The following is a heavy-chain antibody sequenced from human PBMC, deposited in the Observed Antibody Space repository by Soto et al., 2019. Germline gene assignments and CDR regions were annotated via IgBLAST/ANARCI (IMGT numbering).Heavy chain of an antibody. CDR2: INPSGGST. J-gene: IGHJ6*02. V-gene: IGHV1-46*01. CDR3: ASAGLTGTGYYIPRHYYYYGMDV. D-gene: IGHD3-9*01. CDR1: GYTFTSYY. Sequence: QVQLVQSGAEVKKPGASVKVSCKASGYTFTSYYMHWVRQAPGQGLEWMGIINPSGGSTSYAQKFRGMFTLTRDTSTSTFYMELTSLRSEDTAVYYFASAGLTGTGYYIPRHYYYYGMDVWGQGTTVTVSS.